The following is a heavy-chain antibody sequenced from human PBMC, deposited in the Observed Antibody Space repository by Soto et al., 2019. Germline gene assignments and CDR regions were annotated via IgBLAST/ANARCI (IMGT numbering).Heavy chain of an antibody. CDR1: GDSIRSYY. Sequence: QVQLQESGPGLVKPSVTLSLTCTVSGDSIRSYYWSWIRQPPGKGLEWIGHMYHSGSTNYNPSLKSRVTILVDTSKNQFSLNLNSVTAADTAVYYCARHGGGIASWFDNWGQGTLVTVSS. V-gene: IGHV4-59*08. D-gene: IGHD3-16*02. CDR2: MYHSGST. CDR3: ARHGGGIASWFDN. J-gene: IGHJ4*02.